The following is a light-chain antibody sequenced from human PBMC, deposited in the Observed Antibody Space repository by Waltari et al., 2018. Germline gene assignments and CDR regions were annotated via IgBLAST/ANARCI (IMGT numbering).Light chain of an antibody. Sequence: EIFLTQSPATLSVSAGERAALSCRASQSVGTSLAWYQHRAGQAPRLLIYDASKRAAGIPARFRGRGSGTDFTLVIDTLEPEDFEVYYCQQRNTWPRTFGQGTKVEI. CDR3: QQRNTWPRT. CDR2: DAS. V-gene: IGKV3-11*01. CDR1: QSVGTS. J-gene: IGKJ1*01.